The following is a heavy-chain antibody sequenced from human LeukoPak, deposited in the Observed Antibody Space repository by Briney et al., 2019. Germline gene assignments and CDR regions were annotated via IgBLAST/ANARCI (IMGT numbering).Heavy chain of an antibody. V-gene: IGHV1-18*01. D-gene: IGHD3-10*01. CDR3: ARDALDITMVRGATLDV. CDR1: GYTFTSYG. CDR2: ISAYNGNT. J-gene: IGHJ6*04. Sequence: ASVKVSCKASGYTFTSYGISWVRQAPGQGLEWMGWISAYNGNTNYEQKLQDRVTMTTDTSTSTAYMELRSLRSDDTAVYYCARDALDITMVRGATLDVWGKGTTVTVSS.